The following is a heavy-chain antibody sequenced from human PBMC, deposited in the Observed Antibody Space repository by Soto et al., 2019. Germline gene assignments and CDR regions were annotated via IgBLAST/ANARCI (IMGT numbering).Heavy chain of an antibody. Sequence: GGSLRLSCAASGFTFSNAWMSWVRQAPGKGLEWVGRIKSKTDGGTTDYAAPVKGRFTISRDDSKNTLYLQMNSLKTEDTAVYYCTAPIGYSYGYRYYYYGMDVWGQGTTVT. CDR2: IKSKTDGGTT. V-gene: IGHV3-15*01. J-gene: IGHJ6*02. CDR3: TAPIGYSYGYRYYYYGMDV. CDR1: GFTFSNAW. D-gene: IGHD5-18*01.